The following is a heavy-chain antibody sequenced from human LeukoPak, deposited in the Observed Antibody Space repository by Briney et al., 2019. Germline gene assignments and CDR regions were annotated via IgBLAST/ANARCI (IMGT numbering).Heavy chain of an antibody. D-gene: IGHD2-8*01. J-gene: IGHJ3*02. Sequence: GGSQRLSCAASGFTFSSYAMSWVRQAPGKGLEWVSAIRGSGGSTYYADSVKGRFTISRDNSKNTLYLQMNSLRAEDSAVYYCAKYYCTNGVCYRAFDIWGQGTMVTVSS. CDR2: IRGSGGST. CDR1: GFTFSSYA. V-gene: IGHV3-23*01. CDR3: AKYYCTNGVCYRAFDI.